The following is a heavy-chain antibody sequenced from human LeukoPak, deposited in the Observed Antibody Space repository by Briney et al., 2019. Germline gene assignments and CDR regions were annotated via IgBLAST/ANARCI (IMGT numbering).Heavy chain of an antibody. Sequence: GGSLRLSCAASGFTFSSYAMSWVRQAPGKGLEWVSAISGSGGSTYYADSVKGRFTISRDNSKNTLYLQMSSLRAEDTAVYYCAEVYYDSGFDYWGQGTLVTVSS. D-gene: IGHD3-22*01. CDR3: AEVYYDSGFDY. CDR1: GFTFSSYA. J-gene: IGHJ4*02. CDR2: ISGSGGST. V-gene: IGHV3-23*01.